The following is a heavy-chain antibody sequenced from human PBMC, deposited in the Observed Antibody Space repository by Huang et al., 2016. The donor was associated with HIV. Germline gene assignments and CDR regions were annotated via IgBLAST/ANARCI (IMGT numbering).Heavy chain of an antibody. CDR3: ARVDSTANMMGVDL. D-gene: IGHD2-21*02. V-gene: IGHV3-21*02. CDR2: ISSDGNYI. Sequence: EVQLVESGGGQVHPGGSLRLSCAVSGFAFSDYGMNWVRQAPGKGREWVASISSDGNYIYDAEPVKGRFTIARDNAKNSLSLQINILGAEDTAVYYCARVDSTANMMGVDLWGRGTLVTVFS. CDR1: GFAFSDYG. J-gene: IGHJ4*02.